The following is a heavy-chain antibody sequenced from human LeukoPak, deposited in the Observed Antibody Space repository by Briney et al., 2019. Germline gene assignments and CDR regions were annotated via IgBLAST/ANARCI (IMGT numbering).Heavy chain of an antibody. CDR1: GGSFSGYY. Sequence: SETLSLTCAVYGGSFSGYYWSWIRQPPGKGLEWIGEINHSGSTNYNPSLKSRVTISVDTSMNQFSLKLISVTAADTAVYYCARDLGGYSDGSYYYYMDVWGKGTTVTVSS. CDR2: INHSGST. J-gene: IGHJ6*03. V-gene: IGHV4-34*01. CDR3: ARDLGGYSDGSYYYYMDV. D-gene: IGHD5-18*01.